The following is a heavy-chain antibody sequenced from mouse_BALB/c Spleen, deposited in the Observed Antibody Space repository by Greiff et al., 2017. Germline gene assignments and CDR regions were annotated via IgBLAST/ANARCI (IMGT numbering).Heavy chain of an antibody. J-gene: IGHJ4*01. CDR3: ARWYYGYSYYYAMDY. D-gene: IGHD2-2*01. Sequence: EVKLVESGGGLVKLGGSLKLSCAASGFTFSSYYMSWVRQTPEKRLELVAAINSNGGSTYYPDTVKGRFTISRDNAKNTLYLQMSSLKSEDTALYYCARWYYGYSYYYAMDYWGQGTSVTVSS. V-gene: IGHV5-6-2*01. CDR1: GFTFSSYY. CDR2: INSNGGST.